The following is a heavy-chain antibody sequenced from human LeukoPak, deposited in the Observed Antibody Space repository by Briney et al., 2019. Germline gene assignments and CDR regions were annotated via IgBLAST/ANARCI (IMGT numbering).Heavy chain of an antibody. Sequence: GSLRLSCTASGFTFGDYAMSWVRQAPGKGLEWVGFIRSKAYGGTTEYAASVKGRFTISRDDSKSIAYLQMNSLKTEDTAVYYCTRDYYDSSGYYFTPPNFDYWGQGTLVTVSS. J-gene: IGHJ4*02. CDR2: IRSKAYGGTT. V-gene: IGHV3-49*04. CDR3: TRDYYDSSGYYFTPPNFDY. D-gene: IGHD3-22*01. CDR1: GFTFGDYA.